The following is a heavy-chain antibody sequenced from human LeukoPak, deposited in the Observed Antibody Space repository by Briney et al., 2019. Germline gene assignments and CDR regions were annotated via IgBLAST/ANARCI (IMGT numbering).Heavy chain of an antibody. CDR2: IYYSGST. CDR3: AREGGSDY. CDR1: GGSISSGGYY. D-gene: IGHD1-26*01. J-gene: IGHJ4*02. Sequence: SETLSLTCIVSGGSISSGGYYWGWIRQHPGKGLEWIGYIYYSGSTYYNPSLKSRVTISVDTSKNQFSLKLSSVTAADTAVYYCAREGGSDYWGQGTLVTVSS. V-gene: IGHV4-30-4*08.